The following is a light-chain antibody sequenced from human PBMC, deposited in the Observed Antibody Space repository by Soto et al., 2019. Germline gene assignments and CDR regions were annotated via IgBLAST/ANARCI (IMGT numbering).Light chain of an antibody. CDR1: SGHTNYA. CDR3: QTWGTVTPVI. J-gene: IGLJ2*01. V-gene: IGLV4-69*01. Sequence: QLVLTQSPSASASLGASVKLTCTLDSGHTNYAIAWHQQQSEKGPRYLMKVNSDGTHIKGDGIPYRFSGSSSGAERYLTISSLQSEDEADYYCQTWGTVTPVIFGGGTKLTVL. CDR2: VNSDGTH.